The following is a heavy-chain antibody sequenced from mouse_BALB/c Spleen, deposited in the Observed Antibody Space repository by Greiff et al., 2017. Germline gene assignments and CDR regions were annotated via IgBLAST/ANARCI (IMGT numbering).Heavy chain of an antibody. Sequence: QVQLQQSGPGLVQPSQSLSITCTVSGFSLTSYGVHWVRQSPGKGLEWLGVIWSGGSTDYNAAFISRLSISKDNSKSQVFFKMNSLQANDTAIYYCARKGGLLRLREYAMDYWGQGTSVTVSS. CDR2: IWSGGST. CDR1: GFSLTSYG. J-gene: IGHJ4*01. V-gene: IGHV2-2*02. D-gene: IGHD1-2*01. CDR3: ARKGGLLRLREYAMDY.